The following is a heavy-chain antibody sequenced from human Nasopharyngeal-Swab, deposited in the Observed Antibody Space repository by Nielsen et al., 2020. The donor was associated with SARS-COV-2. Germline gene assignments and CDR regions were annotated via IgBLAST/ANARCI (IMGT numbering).Heavy chain of an antibody. CDR1: GGSISSSNW. J-gene: IGHJ4*02. V-gene: IGHV4-4*02. CDR3: AGLGWEYSSWGFDY. CDR2: IYHSGST. Sequence: SETLSLTCAVSGGSISSSNWWSWVRQPPGKGLEWIGEIYHSGSTNYNPSLKSRVTISVDKSKNQFSLKLSSVTAADTAVYYCAGLGWEYSSWGFDYWGQGTLVTVSS. D-gene: IGHD6-6*01.